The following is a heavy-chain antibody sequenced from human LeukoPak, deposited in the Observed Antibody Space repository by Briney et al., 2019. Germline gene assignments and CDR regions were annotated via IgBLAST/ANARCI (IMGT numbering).Heavy chain of an antibody. CDR3: ARTPYSSGWYGFDY. CDR2: ISTSGST. V-gene: IGHV4-4*07. Sequence: SETLSLTCSVSGGSLSSYYWSWLRQPAGKGLEWIGRISTSGSTNYNPSLKSRVTMSVDTSKNQLSLKLSSVTAADTAVYYCARTPYSSGWYGFDYWGQGTLVTVSS. J-gene: IGHJ4*02. CDR1: GGSLSSYY. D-gene: IGHD6-19*01.